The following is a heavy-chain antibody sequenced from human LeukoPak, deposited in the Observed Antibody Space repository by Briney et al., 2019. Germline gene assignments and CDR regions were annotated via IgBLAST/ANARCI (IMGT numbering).Heavy chain of an antibody. CDR3: ATLVNYWSFDY. J-gene: IGHJ4*02. Sequence: PGGSLRLSCAASGFTFSSYEMNWVRQAPGKGLEWVSYISSSGSTIYYADSVKGRFTISRDSAKNSLYLQMNSLRAEDTAVYYCATLVNYWSFDYWGQGTLVTVSS. CDR2: ISSSGSTI. V-gene: IGHV3-48*03. D-gene: IGHD1-1*01. CDR1: GFTFSSYE.